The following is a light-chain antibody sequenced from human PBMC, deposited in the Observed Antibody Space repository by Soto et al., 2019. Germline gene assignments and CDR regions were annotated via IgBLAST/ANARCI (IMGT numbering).Light chain of an antibody. V-gene: IGKV1-39*01. Sequence: DIQMTQSPSSLSASVGDRVTITCRASQSISSYLNWYQQKPWKAPKLLIYAASSLQSGVPSTFSDRGSGTDFTLTISSLQPEDFATYYCQQSYSTPPTFGQGTKVEIK. CDR3: QQSYSTPPT. CDR2: AAS. J-gene: IGKJ1*01. CDR1: QSISSY.